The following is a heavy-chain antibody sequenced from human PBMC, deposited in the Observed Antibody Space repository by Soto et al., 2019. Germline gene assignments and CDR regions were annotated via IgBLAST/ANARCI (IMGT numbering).Heavy chain of an antibody. CDR2: INHSGSI. V-gene: IGHV4-34*01. CDR1: GGSFSGYY. D-gene: IGHD3-16*01. J-gene: IGHJ4*02. Sequence: PSETLSLTCAVYGGSFSGYYWSWIRQPPGKGLEWIGEINHSGSINYNPSFESRVAISVDTSKNQFSLNLTSVTAADTAVYYCTRHWDWGSLGYWGQGTLVTVSS. CDR3: TRHWDWGSLGY.